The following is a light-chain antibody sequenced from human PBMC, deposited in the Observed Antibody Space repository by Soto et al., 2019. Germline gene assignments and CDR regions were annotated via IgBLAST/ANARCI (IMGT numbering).Light chain of an antibody. CDR1: QGISSY. J-gene: IGKJ1*01. Sequence: AIRMTQSPSSLSASTGDRVTITCRASQGISSYLAWYQQKPGKAPKLLIYAASTLQSGVPSRFSGSGSGTDFTLTISCLQSEDFATYYCQQYYSYPLTFGQAPKVDI. CDR2: AAS. CDR3: QQYYSYPLT. V-gene: IGKV1-8*01.